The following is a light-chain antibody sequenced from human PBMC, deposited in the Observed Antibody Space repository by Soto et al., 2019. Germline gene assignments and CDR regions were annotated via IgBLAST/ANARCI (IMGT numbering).Light chain of an antibody. CDR2: GAP. CDR1: QGVDSSS. V-gene: IGKV3-20*01. J-gene: IGKJ1*01. CDR3: HKYDSSSWT. Sequence: EIVLTQSPATLPLSPGERATVFSRASQGVDSSSLAWFQQKPAQAPSHLIYGAPRRATGVPDRFSGSGSGTDFTLTSTRLEPEDFAVYYCHKYDSSSWTFGQGTKVEI.